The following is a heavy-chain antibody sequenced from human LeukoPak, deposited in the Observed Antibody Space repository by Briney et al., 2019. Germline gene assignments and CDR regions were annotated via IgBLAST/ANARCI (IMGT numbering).Heavy chain of an antibody. V-gene: IGHV1-24*01. D-gene: IGHD3-9*01. CDR3: ATEVDYDILTGYPY. Sequence: ASVKVSCKVSGYTLTELSMHWVRQAPGKGLEWMGGFDPEDGETIYAQKFQGRVTMTEDTSTDTAYMELSSLRSEDTAVYYCATEVDYDILTGYPYWGQGTLVTVSS. CDR1: GYTLTELS. J-gene: IGHJ4*02. CDR2: FDPEDGET.